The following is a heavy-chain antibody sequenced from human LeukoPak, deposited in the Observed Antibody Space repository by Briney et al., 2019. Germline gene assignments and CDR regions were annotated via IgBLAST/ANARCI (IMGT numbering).Heavy chain of an antibody. CDR3: ARQILYYYDSSGYYNY. V-gene: IGHV4-39*01. J-gene: IGHJ4*02. CDR2: INHSGST. D-gene: IGHD3-22*01. Sequence: SETLSLTCTVSGGSISSSSYYWSWIRQPPGKGLEWIGEINHSGSTNYNPSLKSRVTISVDTSKNQFSLKLSSVTAADTAVYYCARQILYYYDSSGYYNYWGQGTLVTVSS. CDR1: GGSISSSSYY.